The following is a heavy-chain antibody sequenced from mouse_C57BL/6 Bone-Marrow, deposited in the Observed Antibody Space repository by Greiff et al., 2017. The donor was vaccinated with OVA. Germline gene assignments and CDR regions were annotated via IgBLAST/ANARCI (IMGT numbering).Heavy chain of an antibody. CDR1: GYTFTDYY. Sequence: EVQLQQSGPELVKPGASVKISCKASGYTFTDYYMNWVKQSHGKSLEWIGDINPNNGGTSYNQKFKGKATLTVDKSSSTAYMELRSLTSEDSAVYYCARIQWFAYWGQGTLVTVSA. V-gene: IGHV1-26*01. CDR2: INPNNGGT. CDR3: ARIQWFAY. J-gene: IGHJ3*01.